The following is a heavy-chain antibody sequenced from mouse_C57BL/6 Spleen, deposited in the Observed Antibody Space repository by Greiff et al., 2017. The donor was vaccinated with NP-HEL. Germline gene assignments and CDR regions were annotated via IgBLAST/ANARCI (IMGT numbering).Heavy chain of an antibody. CDR1: GFSLTSYG. J-gene: IGHJ3*01. Sequence: QVQLKESGPGLVAPSQSLSITCTVSGFSLTSYGVHWVRQPPGKGLEWLVVIWSDGSTTYNSALKSRLSISKDNSKSQVFLKMNSLQTDDTAMYYCARSYSNYEGWFAYWGQGTLVTVSA. CDR3: ARSYSNYEGWFAY. V-gene: IGHV2-6*03. D-gene: IGHD2-5*01. CDR2: IWSDGST.